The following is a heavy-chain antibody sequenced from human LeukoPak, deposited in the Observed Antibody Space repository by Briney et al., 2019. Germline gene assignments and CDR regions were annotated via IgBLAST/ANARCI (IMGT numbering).Heavy chain of an antibody. D-gene: IGHD2-8*01. J-gene: IGHJ3*02. Sequence: SVKVSCKASGGTFSSYAISWVRQAPGQGLEWMGRIIPILGIANYAQKFQGRVTITADKSTSTAYMELSSLRSEDTAVCYCARAGVADAFDIWGQGTMVTVSS. V-gene: IGHV1-69*04. CDR3: ARAGVADAFDI. CDR2: IIPILGIA. CDR1: GGTFSSYA.